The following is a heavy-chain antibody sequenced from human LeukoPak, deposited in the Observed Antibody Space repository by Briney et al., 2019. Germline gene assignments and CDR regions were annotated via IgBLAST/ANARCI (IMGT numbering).Heavy chain of an antibody. V-gene: IGHV3-53*05. CDR3: AKDQRTMTRRMDV. CDR1: GFTVSSNY. J-gene: IGHJ6*02. Sequence: GGSLRLSCAASGFTVSSNYMSWVRQAPGKGLEWVSVIYSGGSTYYADSVKGRFTISRDNSKNTLYLQMNTLRVEDRAVYFCAKDQRTMTRRMDVWGQGTAVIVFS. D-gene: IGHD2-2*01. CDR2: IYSGGST.